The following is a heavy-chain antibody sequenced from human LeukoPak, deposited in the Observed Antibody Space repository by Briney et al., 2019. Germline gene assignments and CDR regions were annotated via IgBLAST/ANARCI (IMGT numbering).Heavy chain of an antibody. CDR1: GFTLSSKW. D-gene: IGHD6-13*01. Sequence: GGSLRLSCAASGFTLSSKWMSWVRQAPGKGLEWVANIKYDGSEKYYVDSVKGRFTISRDNAKNSLYLQMNSLRVEDTAVYYCARASIAAAGYYFDYWGQGALVTVSS. CDR2: IKYDGSEK. J-gene: IGHJ4*02. V-gene: IGHV3-7*01. CDR3: ARASIAAAGYYFDY.